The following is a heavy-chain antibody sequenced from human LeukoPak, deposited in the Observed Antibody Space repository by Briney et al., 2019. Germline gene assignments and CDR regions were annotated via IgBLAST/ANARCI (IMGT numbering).Heavy chain of an antibody. V-gene: IGHV3-21*01. CDR1: GFTFSSYS. CDR3: ARVESGSFAFDY. Sequence: PGGSLRLSCAASGFTFSSYSMNWVRQAPGKGLEWVSSISSSSNYIYYADSVKGRFTISRDNAKNSLYLQMNSLRAEDTAVYYCARVESGSFAFDYWGQGTLVTVSS. J-gene: IGHJ4*02. D-gene: IGHD1-26*01. CDR2: ISSSSNYI.